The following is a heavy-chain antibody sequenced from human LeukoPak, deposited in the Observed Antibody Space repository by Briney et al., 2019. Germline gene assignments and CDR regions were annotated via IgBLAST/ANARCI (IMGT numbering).Heavy chain of an antibody. CDR1: GFTFSSYA. CDR3: ARGIRSGTSWFAFDI. J-gene: IGHJ3*02. D-gene: IGHD2-2*01. Sequence: QPGGSLRLSCAASGFTFSSYAMSWVRQAPGKGLEWVSVIYIGGETYYAESVKGRFSISRDNSKNTVYLQMNSLRAEDTAVYYCARGIRSGTSWFAFDIWGQGTMVTVSS. V-gene: IGHV3-66*01. CDR2: IYIGGET.